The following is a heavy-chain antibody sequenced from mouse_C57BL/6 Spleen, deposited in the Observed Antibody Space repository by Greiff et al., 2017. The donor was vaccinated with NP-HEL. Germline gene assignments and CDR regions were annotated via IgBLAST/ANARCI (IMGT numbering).Heavy chain of an antibody. J-gene: IGHJ1*03. V-gene: IGHV1-80*01. CDR2: IYPGDGDT. Sequence: QVQLKQSGAELVKPGASVKISCKASGYAFSSYWMNWVKQRPGKGLEWIGQIYPGDGDTNYNGKFKGKATLTADKSSSTAYMQLSSLTSEDSAVYVCARHGSSYGYFEVWGTGTTVTVSS. CDR3: ARHGSSYGYFEV. CDR1: GYAFSSYW. D-gene: IGHD1-1*01.